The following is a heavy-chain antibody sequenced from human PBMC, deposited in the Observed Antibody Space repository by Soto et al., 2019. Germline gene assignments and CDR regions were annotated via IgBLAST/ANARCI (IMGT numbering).Heavy chain of an antibody. D-gene: IGHD1-26*01. CDR3: ARSGRSNYYYGMDV. Sequence: QVQLVQSGADVKKPGASVQVSCKTSGYTFSTHGISWVRQAPGQGLEWMGWISAYSGNTNYAQNLQGRVTMTTDTFTSTAYMELRSLRSDDAAVYYCARSGRSNYYYGMDVWGQGTTVTVSS. CDR1: GYTFSTHG. CDR2: ISAYSGNT. J-gene: IGHJ6*02. V-gene: IGHV1-18*01.